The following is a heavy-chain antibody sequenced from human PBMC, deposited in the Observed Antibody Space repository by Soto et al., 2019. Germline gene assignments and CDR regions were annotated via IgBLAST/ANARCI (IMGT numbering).Heavy chain of an antibody. J-gene: IGHJ4*02. CDR1: GFTFGSYG. CDR3: AKDMITIGGVIVGGYYFDY. V-gene: IGHV3-30*18. Sequence: QVQLVESGGGVVQPGRSLRLSCAASGFTFGSYGMHWVRQAPGKGLEWVAVVSYDGTNKYYSDSVKGRFTISRDNSKNTLYLQMNSLRAEDTAVYYCAKDMITIGGVIVGGYYFDYWGQGSLVTVSS. CDR2: VSYDGTNK. D-gene: IGHD3-16*02.